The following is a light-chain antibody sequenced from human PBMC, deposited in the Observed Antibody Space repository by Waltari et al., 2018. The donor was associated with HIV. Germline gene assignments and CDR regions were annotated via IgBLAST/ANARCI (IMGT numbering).Light chain of an antibody. Sequence: QSVLTQPPSVSGAPGQRVTISCTGSSSNIGAGYDVHWYQQLPGNAPKLLIYGNSNRPSGVPDRFSGSKSGTSASLAITGLQAEDEADYYCQSYDSSLSRRVFGTGTKVTVL. V-gene: IGLV1-40*01. CDR2: GNS. CDR3: QSYDSSLSRRV. J-gene: IGLJ1*01. CDR1: SSNIGAGYD.